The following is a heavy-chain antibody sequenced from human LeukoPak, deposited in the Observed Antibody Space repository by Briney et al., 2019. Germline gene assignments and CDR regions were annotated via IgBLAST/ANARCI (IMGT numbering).Heavy chain of an antibody. D-gene: IGHD3-10*01. CDR1: GFTFSSYA. J-gene: IGHJ6*02. CDR3: AKDPRGSGSSRVPSSSDYYYYYGMDV. CDR2: ISGSGGST. V-gene: IGHV3-23*01. Sequence: GGSLRLSCAASGFTFSSYAMSWVRQAPGKGLEWVSVISGSGGSTHYADSVKGRFTISRDNSKNTLYLQMNSLRAEDTAVYYCAKDPRGSGSSRVPSSSDYYYYYGMDVWGQGTTVTVSS.